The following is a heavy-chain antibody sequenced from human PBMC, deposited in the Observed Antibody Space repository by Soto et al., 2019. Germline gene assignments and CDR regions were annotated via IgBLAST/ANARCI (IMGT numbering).Heavy chain of an antibody. Sequence: SETLSLTCTVSGASMSPSYWSWIRQPPGKGLEWIGYIYYSGNTNYNPSLKSRVTMSIDTAKNQFSLILTSVTAADTAVYYCARGGWSVDPWGQGTLVTVSS. V-gene: IGHV4-59*01. J-gene: IGHJ5*02. CDR2: IYYSGNT. CDR3: ARGGWSVDP. D-gene: IGHD6-19*01. CDR1: GASMSPSY.